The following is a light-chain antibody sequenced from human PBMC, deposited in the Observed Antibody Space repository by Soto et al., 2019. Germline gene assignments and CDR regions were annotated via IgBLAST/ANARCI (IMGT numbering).Light chain of an antibody. J-gene: IGLJ2*01. CDR1: SSNIGNNY. CDR2: DNY. CDR3: ATWDSSLSAVV. Sequence: QSVLTQPPSVSATPGQTVTISCSGSSSNIGNNYVSWYQQFPGAAPKLLIYDNYWRPSGIPDRFSASKSGTSATLGITGLQTGDEADYYCATWDSSLSAVVVGGGTKVTV. V-gene: IGLV1-51*01.